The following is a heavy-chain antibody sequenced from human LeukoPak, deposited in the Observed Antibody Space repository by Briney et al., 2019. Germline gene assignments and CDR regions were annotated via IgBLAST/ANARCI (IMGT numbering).Heavy chain of an antibody. CDR3: ARDFES. Sequence: GGSLRLSCVASGLNFGNYWMDWVRQAPGAGLEWVGNINQDGSQKYSVDSVKGRFTISRDNAEKSLFLDMNSLRAEDTAIYYCARDFESWGQGTLVTVSS. J-gene: IGHJ4*02. CDR1: GLNFGNYW. V-gene: IGHV3-7*03. CDR2: INQDGSQK.